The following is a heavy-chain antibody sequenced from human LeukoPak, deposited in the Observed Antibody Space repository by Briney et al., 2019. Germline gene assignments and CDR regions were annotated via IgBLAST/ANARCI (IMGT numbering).Heavy chain of an antibody. J-gene: IGHJ3*02. Sequence: GGSLDSPVQPLDSPLVPINWVRQAPGKGLEWVSSISDTSRYIYYADSVRGRFTISRANAKDSLYLQMDSLRAEDTAVYYCARGGVTMIVVVINPSDAFDIWGQGTMVTVSS. D-gene: IGHD3-22*01. CDR2: ISDTSRYI. CDR1: DSPLVPI. CDR3: ARGGVTMIVVVINPSDAFDI. V-gene: IGHV3-21*01.